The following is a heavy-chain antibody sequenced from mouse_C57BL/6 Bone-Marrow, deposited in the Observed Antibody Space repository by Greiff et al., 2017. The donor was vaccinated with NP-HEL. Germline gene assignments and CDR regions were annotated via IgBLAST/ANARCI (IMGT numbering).Heavy chain of an antibody. CDR3: ARLEGYFDV. Sequence: EVQLQQSGPELVKPGASVKISCKASGYTFTDYYMNWVKQSHGKSLEWIGDINPNNGGTSYNQKFKGKATLTVDKSSSTAYMELRSLTSEDSAVYYCARLEGYFDVWGTGTTVTVSS. CDR2: INPNNGGT. V-gene: IGHV1-26*01. J-gene: IGHJ1*03. CDR1: GYTFTDYY.